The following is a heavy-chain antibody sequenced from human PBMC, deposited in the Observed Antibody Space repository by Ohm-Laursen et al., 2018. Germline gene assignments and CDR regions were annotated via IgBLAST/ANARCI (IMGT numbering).Heavy chain of an antibody. CDR2: ISSSGSTI. J-gene: IGHJ4*02. D-gene: IGHD5-12*01. CDR1: GFTFSDYY. Sequence: SLRLSCAASGFTFSDYYMSWIRQAPGKGLEWVSYISSSGSTIYYADSVKGRFTISRDNAKNSLYLQMNSLGAEDTAVYYCAREDIVARWVDYWGQGTLVTVSS. V-gene: IGHV3-11*01. CDR3: AREDIVARWVDY.